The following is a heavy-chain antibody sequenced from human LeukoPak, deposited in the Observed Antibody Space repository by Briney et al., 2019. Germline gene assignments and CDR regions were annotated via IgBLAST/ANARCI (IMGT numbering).Heavy chain of an antibody. J-gene: IGHJ4*02. V-gene: IGHV3-23*01. CDR2: ISGSGGST. D-gene: IGHD6-13*01. CDR1: GFTFSSYA. CDR3: AKDHPIAAAGTGPDFDY. Sequence: PGGSLRLSCAASGFTFSSYAMSWVRQAPGKGLEWVSAISGSGGSTYYADSVKGRFTISRDNSKNTLYLQMNSLRAEDTAVYYCAKDHPIAAAGTGPDFDYWGQGTLVTVSS.